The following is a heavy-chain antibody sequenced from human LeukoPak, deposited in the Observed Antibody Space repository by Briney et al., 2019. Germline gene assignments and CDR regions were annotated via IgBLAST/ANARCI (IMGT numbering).Heavy chain of an antibody. CDR2: ISRSGSTI. CDR1: GFTFSSYS. J-gene: IGHJ4*02. Sequence: GGSLRLSCAASGFTFSSYSMNWVRQAPGKGLEWVSYISRSGSTIYYADSVKGRFTISRDNGKNSLYLQMNSLRAEDTAVYYCATSDFGEKFDYWGQGTLVSVSS. CDR3: ATSDFGEKFDY. V-gene: IGHV3-48*04. D-gene: IGHD3-10*01.